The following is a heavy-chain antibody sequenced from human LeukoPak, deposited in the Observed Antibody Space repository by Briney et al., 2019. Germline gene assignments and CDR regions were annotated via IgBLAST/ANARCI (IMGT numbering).Heavy chain of an antibody. V-gene: IGHV1-18*01. D-gene: IGHD4-17*01. Sequence: GASVEVSCKASGYTFTSYGISWVRQAPGQGLEWMGGISAYNGNTNYSQELQGRVTMTTDTSTSTAYMELRSLRSDDTAVYYCARFTATESTIDAFDIWGQGTLVTVSS. CDR3: ARFTATESTIDAFDI. CDR2: ISAYNGNT. CDR1: GYTFTSYG. J-gene: IGHJ3*02.